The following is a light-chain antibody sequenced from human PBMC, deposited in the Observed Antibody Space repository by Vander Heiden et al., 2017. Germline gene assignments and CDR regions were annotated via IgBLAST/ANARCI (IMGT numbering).Light chain of an antibody. V-gene: IGKV4-1*01. CDR2: WAS. Sequence: DIVMTQSPDSLAVSLGERATINCKSNQSVLYSSDKKNYLAWYQQKPGQPPKLLISWASTRESGVPDRFSGSGSGTVFSLTISSLQAADVAVYFCQQSYSTPYTFGQWTKLEIK. J-gene: IGKJ2*01. CDR3: QQSYSTPYT. CDR1: QSVLYSSDKKNY.